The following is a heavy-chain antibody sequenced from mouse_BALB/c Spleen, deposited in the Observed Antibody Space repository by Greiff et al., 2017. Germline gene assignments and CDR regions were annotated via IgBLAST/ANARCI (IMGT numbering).Heavy chain of an antibody. CDR1: GYTFTSYW. Sequence: QVQLQQPGAELVKPGASVKLSCKASGYTFTSYWMHWVKQRPGQGLEWIGEIDPSDSYTNYNQKFKGKATLTVDKSSSTAYMQLSSLTSEDSAVYYCARSPLYEGDAYWGQGTLGTVSA. V-gene: IGHV1-69*02. CDR2: IDPSDSYT. CDR3: ARSPLYEGDAY. D-gene: IGHD2-3*01. J-gene: IGHJ3*01.